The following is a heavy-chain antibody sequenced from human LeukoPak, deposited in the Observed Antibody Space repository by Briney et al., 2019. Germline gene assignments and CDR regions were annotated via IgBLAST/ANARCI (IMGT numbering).Heavy chain of an antibody. D-gene: IGHD2-21*01. CDR2: IYPGDSDT. CDR3: ARRVINNRNWYFNL. J-gene: IGHJ2*01. CDR1: GYSFTRNW. Sequence: GESLKISCKGFGYSFTRNWIGWVRQMPGKGLEWMGIIYPGDSDTRYSPSFQGQVTISADKSINTAYLQWSSLRASDTAMYYCARRVINNRNWYFNLWGRGTLVTVSS. V-gene: IGHV5-51*01.